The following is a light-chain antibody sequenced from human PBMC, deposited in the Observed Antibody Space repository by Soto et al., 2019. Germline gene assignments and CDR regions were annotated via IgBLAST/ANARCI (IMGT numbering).Light chain of an antibody. V-gene: IGKV3-15*01. CDR1: QTIGNK. Sequence: EIVLTQSPATLSVSPGERVTLSCRATQTIGNKLAWYLQRPGQAPRLLMYGASTRATGISARFSGSGSGTEFTLTISSLQSEDFGVYYCQQYNNWWTFGQGTKVDIK. CDR2: GAS. CDR3: QQYNNWWT. J-gene: IGKJ1*01.